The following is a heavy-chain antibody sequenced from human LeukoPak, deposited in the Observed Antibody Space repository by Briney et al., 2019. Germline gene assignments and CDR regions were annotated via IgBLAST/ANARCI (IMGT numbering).Heavy chain of an antibody. Sequence: SETLSLTCTVSGYSISSGYYWGWIRQPPGKGLEWIGSIYHSGSTYYNPSLKSRVTILVDTSKNHFSLKLRSVTAADTAVYYCARGGSVPKSRGSGSYFAFDYWGQGTLVTVSS. J-gene: IGHJ4*02. CDR1: GYSISSGYY. V-gene: IGHV4-38-2*02. CDR3: ARGGSVPKSRGSGSYFAFDY. CDR2: IYHSGST. D-gene: IGHD3-10*01.